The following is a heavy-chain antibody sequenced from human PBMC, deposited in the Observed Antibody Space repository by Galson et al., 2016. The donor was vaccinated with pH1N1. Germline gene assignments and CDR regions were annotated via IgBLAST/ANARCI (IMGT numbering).Heavy chain of an antibody. J-gene: IGHJ6*02. D-gene: IGHD4-23*01. V-gene: IGHV3-7*01. CDR1: GFTFSSYW. CDR3: ARDSAHDGKINDGLDV. Sequence: SLRLSCAASGFTFSSYWMHWVRQAPGKGLEWVANIKQDGGEKYYVDSVKGRFTISRDNAKNSLYLQMSSLRDEDTALYYCARDSAHDGKINDGLDVWGQGTRVTVSS. CDR2: IKQDGGEK.